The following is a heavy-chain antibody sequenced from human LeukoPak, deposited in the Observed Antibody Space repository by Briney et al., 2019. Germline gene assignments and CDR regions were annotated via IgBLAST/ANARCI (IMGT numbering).Heavy chain of an antibody. D-gene: IGHD2-2*01. J-gene: IGHJ4*02. CDR1: GFTFSIYA. CDR2: ISGSGGST. Sequence: PGGSLRLSCAASGFTFSIYAMSWVRRAPGKGLEWVSGISGSGGSTYYADSVKGRFTISRDNSKNTLYLQMNSLRAEDTAVYYCAKRYCSSTSCYYQYYFDYWGQGALVTVSS. V-gene: IGHV3-23*01. CDR3: AKRYCSSTSCYYQYYFDY.